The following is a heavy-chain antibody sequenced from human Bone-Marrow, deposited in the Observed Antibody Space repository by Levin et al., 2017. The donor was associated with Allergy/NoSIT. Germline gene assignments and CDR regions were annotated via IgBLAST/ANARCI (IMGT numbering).Heavy chain of an antibody. J-gene: IGHJ3*02. D-gene: IGHD3-22*01. Sequence: SCAASGFTFDDYAMHWVRQDPGKGLEWVSGISWNSGSIGYADSVKGRFTISRDNAKNSLYLQMNSLRAEDTALYYCARGAGYYDSSGYYDAFDIWGQGTMVTVSS. V-gene: IGHV3-9*01. CDR1: GFTFDDYA. CDR2: ISWNSGSI. CDR3: ARGAGYYDSSGYYDAFDI.